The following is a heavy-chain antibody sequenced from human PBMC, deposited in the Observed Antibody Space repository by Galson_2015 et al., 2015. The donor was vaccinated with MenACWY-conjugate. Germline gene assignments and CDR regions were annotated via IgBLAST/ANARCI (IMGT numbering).Heavy chain of an antibody. J-gene: IGHJ6*02. V-gene: IGHV1-69*01. CDR3: ARGLRGSGSYRGPYYYYGMDV. Sequence: MGGIIPIFGTANYAQKFQGRVTITADESTSTAYMELSSLRSEDTAVYYCARGLRGSGSYRGPYYYYGMDVWGQGTTVTVSS. D-gene: IGHD3-10*01. CDR2: IIPIFGTA.